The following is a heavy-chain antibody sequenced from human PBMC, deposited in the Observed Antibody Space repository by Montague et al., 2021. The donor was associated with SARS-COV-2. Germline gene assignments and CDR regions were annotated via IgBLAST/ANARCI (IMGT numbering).Heavy chain of an antibody. CDR1: GDSISSNNW. D-gene: IGHD6-19*01. J-gene: IGHJ6*02. CDR2: TYHGGST. CDR3: ARDLRQWLAGYYHYGLDV. Sequence: SETLSLTCAVSGDSISSNNWWNCVRQAPGKGLVWFGETYHGGSTNYNPSLKSRVTISVDKTKNQLYLKMRSVTAADTAVYYCARDLRQWLAGYYHYGLDVWGQGTTVTVSS. V-gene: IGHV4-4*02.